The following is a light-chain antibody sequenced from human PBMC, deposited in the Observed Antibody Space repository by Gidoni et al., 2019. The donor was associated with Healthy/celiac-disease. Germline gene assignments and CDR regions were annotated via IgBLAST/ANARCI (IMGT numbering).Light chain of an antibody. J-gene: IGKJ1*01. CDR2: LGS. Sequence: DIVMTQSPLSLPVTPGEPASISCRSSQSLLHSNGYNYLDWYLQKPGQSPHLLIYLGSNRASGVPDRFIGSGSGTDFTLKISRVQADDVCVSYCIQPLHTPPWTFGQGTKVEIK. V-gene: IGKV2-28*01. CDR3: IQPLHTPPWT. CDR1: QSLLHSNGYNY.